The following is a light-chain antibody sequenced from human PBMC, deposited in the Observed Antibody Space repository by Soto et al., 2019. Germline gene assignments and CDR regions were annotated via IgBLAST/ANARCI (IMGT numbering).Light chain of an antibody. J-gene: IGKJ1*01. CDR3: QQSYSTLRT. Sequence: IQMSQSPSSLSASVGDRVTITCRASQRISTYLHWFQQKPGKAPKLLIYAASNLQSGVPSRFSGSGSGTDFALTISSLQPEDFATYYCQQSYSTLRTFGQGTKVDNK. CDR2: AAS. CDR1: QRISTY. V-gene: IGKV1-39*01.